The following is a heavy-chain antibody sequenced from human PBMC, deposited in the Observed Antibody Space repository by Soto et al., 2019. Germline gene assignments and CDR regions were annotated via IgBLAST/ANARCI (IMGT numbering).Heavy chain of an antibody. V-gene: IGHV1-46*01. CDR3: ARDRPHAWLDP. Sequence: QVQLVQSGADVKEPGASVKLSCKASGYTLRDYYIQWVRQAPGQGLEWVAMINRDDGGTRYAQRFQGRVTVTRDTSTSTVYMEMSNLRSEDTALYYCARDRPHAWLDPWGQGTLVTVSS. CDR1: GYTLRDYY. CDR2: INRDDGGT. J-gene: IGHJ5*02.